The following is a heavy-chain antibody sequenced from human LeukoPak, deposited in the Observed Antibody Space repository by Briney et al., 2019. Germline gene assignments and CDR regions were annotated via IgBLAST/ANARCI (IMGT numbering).Heavy chain of an antibody. CDR1: GFTFSNYA. D-gene: IGHD3-22*01. V-gene: IGHV3-30*04. J-gene: IGHJ4*02. Sequence: GGSLRLSCAASGFTFSNYAMHWVRQAPGKGREWVAVISNDGSKKSYADSVKGRFTISRDNSKNTLYLHMNSLRAEDTAVYYCATEERYYYESSGLWGQGTLVTVSS. CDR2: ISNDGSKK. CDR3: ATEERYYYESSGL.